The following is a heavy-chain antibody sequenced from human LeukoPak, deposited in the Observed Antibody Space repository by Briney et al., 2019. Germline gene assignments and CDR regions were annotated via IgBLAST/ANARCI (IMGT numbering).Heavy chain of an antibody. CDR2: ISSSSSTI. D-gene: IGHD6-19*01. Sequence: PGWSLRLSCAASGFTFSSYSMNWVRQAPGKGLEWVSYISSSSSTIYYADSVKGRFTISRDNAKNSLHLQMNILRAEDTAVYYCARDLPVAGTGRRVLYFDYWGQGTLVTVSS. J-gene: IGHJ4*02. CDR3: ARDLPVAGTGRRVLYFDY. V-gene: IGHV3-48*01. CDR1: GFTFSSYS.